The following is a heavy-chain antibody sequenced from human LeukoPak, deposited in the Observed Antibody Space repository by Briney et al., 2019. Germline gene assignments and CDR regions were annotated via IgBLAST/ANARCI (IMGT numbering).Heavy chain of an antibody. CDR3: ARKNYHDAFDI. J-gene: IGHJ3*02. D-gene: IGHD5-24*01. V-gene: IGHV4-59*01. Sequence: SETLSLTCTVSGGSISSYYWSWIRRPPGKGLEWIGYIYYSGSTNYNPSLKSRVTISVDTSKNQFSLKLSSVTAADTAVYYCARKNYHDAFDIWGQGTMVTVSS. CDR1: GGSISSYY. CDR2: IYYSGST.